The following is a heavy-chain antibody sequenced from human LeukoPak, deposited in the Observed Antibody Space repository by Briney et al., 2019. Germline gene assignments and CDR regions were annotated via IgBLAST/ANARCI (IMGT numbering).Heavy chain of an antibody. CDR2: ISSSSTI. Sequence: PGGSLRLSCAASGFTFSSYSMNWVRQAPGKGLEWVSYISSSSTIYYADSVKGRFTISRDNAKNSLYLQMNSLRAEDTAVYYCATSSSSWYRGAGTPIDYWGQGTLVTVSS. D-gene: IGHD6-13*01. CDR3: ATSSSSWYRGAGTPIDY. V-gene: IGHV3-48*01. J-gene: IGHJ4*02. CDR1: GFTFSSYS.